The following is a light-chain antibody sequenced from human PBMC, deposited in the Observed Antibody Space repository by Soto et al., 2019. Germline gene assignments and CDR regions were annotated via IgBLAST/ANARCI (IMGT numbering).Light chain of an antibody. V-gene: IGLV2-8*01. CDR2: DVS. Sequence: QSALTQPPSASGSPGQSVTISCTGTSSDVGGYNDVSWYQQHPGKAPKLMIYDVSSRPSGVPDRFSGSKSGNTASLTVSGLQAEDEADYYCSSYAGTHIVFGTGTKLTVL. CDR3: SSYAGTHIV. CDR1: SSDVGGYND. J-gene: IGLJ1*01.